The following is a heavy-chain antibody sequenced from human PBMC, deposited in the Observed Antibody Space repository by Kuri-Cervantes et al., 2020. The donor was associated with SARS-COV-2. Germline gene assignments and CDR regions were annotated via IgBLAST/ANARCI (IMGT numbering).Heavy chain of an antibody. D-gene: IGHD2-2*01. CDR1: GGTFSSYA. V-gene: IGHV1-69*06. CDR3: ARPYCSTSTCYDGTFDS. CDR2: IIPLFGTT. Sequence: SVKVSCKASGGTFSSYAVTWVRQAPGQGLEWMGRIIPLFGTTIYAQKFQGRVTLTADKSTNTAYMELSSLRSKDTAVYYCARPYCSTSTCYDGTFDSWGQGTLVTVSS. J-gene: IGHJ4*02.